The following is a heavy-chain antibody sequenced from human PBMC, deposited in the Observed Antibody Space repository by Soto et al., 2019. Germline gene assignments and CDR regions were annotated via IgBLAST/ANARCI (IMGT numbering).Heavy chain of an antibody. CDR1: GFTFSSYD. CDR2: IGTAGDT. CDR3: ARGHCISTRCYGTWFDP. Sequence: EVQLVESGGGLVQPGGSLRLSCAASGFTFSSYDMHWVRQVTGKGLEWVSAIGTAGDTYYPGSVKGRFTISRENAKNSLYLQMNSLTAGDTAVYYCARGHCISTRCYGTWFDPWGQGTLVTVSS. D-gene: IGHD2-2*01. J-gene: IGHJ5*02. V-gene: IGHV3-13*01.